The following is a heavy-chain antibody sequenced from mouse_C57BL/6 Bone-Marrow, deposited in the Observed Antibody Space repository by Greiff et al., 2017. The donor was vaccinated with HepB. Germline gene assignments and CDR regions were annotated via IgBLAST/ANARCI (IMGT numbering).Heavy chain of an antibody. CDR2: INPYNGGT. Sequence: EVHLVESGPVLVKPGASVKMSCKASGYTFTDSYMNWVKQSHGKSLEWIGDINPYNGGTSYNQKFKGKATLTVDTSSSTAYMKLNSLTSEDSAVYYWARGAYCSSLDYWGQGTPLTVSS. J-gene: IGHJ2*01. CDR3: ARGAYCSSLDY. CDR1: GYTFTDSY. V-gene: IGHV1-19*01. D-gene: IGHD1-1*01.